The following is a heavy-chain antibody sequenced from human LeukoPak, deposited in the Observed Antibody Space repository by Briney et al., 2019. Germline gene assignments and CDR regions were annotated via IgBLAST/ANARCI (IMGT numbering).Heavy chain of an antibody. CDR1: GGSISSYY. CDR2: IYYSGST. J-gene: IGHJ4*01. V-gene: IGHV4-59*08. CDR3: ARHGVSHGNNHFDC. D-gene: IGHD3-3*01. Sequence: SETLSLTCTVSGGSISSYYWSWIRQPPGKGLEWIGYIYYSGSTNYNPSLKSRVTISVDTSKNQFSLKLRSVTAADTAVYYCARHGVSHGNNHFDCWGQGTLVTVYS.